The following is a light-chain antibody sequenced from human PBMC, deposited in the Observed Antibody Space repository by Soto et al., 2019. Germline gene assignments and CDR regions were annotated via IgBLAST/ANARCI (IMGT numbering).Light chain of an antibody. Sequence: AIRMTQSPSSFSASTGDRVTITCRASQGISSYLAWYQQKPGKAPKLLIYAASTLQSGVTSRFSRSGSGTDFTLTISCLQSEAYATYYCQQYYSYPLTFGRGTKVEIK. CDR1: QGISSY. CDR2: AAS. J-gene: IGKJ4*01. CDR3: QQYYSYPLT. V-gene: IGKV1-8*01.